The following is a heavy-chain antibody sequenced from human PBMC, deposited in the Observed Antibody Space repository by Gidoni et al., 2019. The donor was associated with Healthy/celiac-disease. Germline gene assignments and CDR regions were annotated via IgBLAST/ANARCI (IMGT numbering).Heavy chain of an antibody. J-gene: IGHJ3*02. Sequence: GISWSSGSIGYADSVQGRFTIARDNAKTALYLQINSLRAEDTALYYCAKDYSTSPDAFDIWGQGTMVTVSS. D-gene: IGHD2-21*01. CDR2: ISWSSGSI. CDR3: AKDYSTSPDAFDI. V-gene: IGHV3-9*01.